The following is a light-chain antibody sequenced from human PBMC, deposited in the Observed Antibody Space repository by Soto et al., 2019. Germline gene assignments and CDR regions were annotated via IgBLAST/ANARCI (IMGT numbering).Light chain of an antibody. CDR1: QDISNY. J-gene: IGKJ1*01. CDR2: DAS. CDR3: QQYDNLPRT. V-gene: IGKV1-33*01. Sequence: DIPMTQSPSSLSASVGDRVTITCQASQDISNYLNWYQQKPGKAPKLLIYDASNLETGDPSRFSGSGSGTDFTFTISSLQPEDIATYYCQQYDNLPRTCGQGTKVEIK.